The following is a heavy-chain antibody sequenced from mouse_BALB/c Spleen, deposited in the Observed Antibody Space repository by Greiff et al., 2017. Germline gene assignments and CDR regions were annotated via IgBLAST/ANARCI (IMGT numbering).Heavy chain of an antibody. V-gene: IGHV10-1*02. D-gene: IGHD2-4*01. CDR1: GFTFNTYA. Sequence: EVKLVESGGGLVQPKGSLKLSCAASGFTFNTYAMNWVRQAPGKGLEWVARIRSKSNNYATYYADSVKDRFTISRDDSQSMLYLQMNNLKTEDTAMYYCVSLYYDYERGAMDYWGQGTSVTVSS. CDR2: IRSKSNNYAT. CDR3: VSLYYDYERGAMDY. J-gene: IGHJ4*01.